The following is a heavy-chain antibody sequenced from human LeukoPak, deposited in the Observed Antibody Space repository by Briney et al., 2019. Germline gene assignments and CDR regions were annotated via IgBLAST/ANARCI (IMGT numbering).Heavy chain of an antibody. CDR3: ARGYIADPFYFDY. J-gene: IGHJ4*02. V-gene: IGHV4-34*01. D-gene: IGHD6-13*01. CDR1: GDSFSGYY. Sequence: KPSETLSLTCAVYGDSFSGYYRGWIRQPPGKGLEWIGEINHSGTINYNPSLKSRVTISVDTSKNQFSLKLSSVTAADTAVYYCARGYIADPFYFDYWGQGTLVTVSS. CDR2: INHSGTI.